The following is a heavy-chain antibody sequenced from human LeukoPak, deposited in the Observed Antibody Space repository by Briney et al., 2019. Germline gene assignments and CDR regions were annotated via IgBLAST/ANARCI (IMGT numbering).Heavy chain of an antibody. V-gene: IGHV4-59*01. CDR2: IYYRGST. J-gene: IGHJ4*02. CDR3: ARLSGYSSGHYYSDY. D-gene: IGHD3-22*01. CDR1: GGSISSFY. Sequence: SETLSLSCTVSGGSISSFYWSWIRQPPGKGLEWIGYIYYRGSTNYNPSLKSRVTISVDTSKNQFSLKLSSVTAADTAVYYCARLSGYSSGHYYSDYWGQGTLVTVSS.